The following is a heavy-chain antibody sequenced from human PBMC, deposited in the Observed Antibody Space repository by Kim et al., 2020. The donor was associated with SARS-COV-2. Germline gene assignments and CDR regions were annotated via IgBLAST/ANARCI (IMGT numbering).Heavy chain of an antibody. D-gene: IGHD6-19*01. V-gene: IGHV3-23*01. J-gene: IGHJ2*01. CDR3: AKFGLPWRDISGCPLYF. CDR1: GFTFSTYA. Sequence: GGSLRLSCAASGFTFSTYAMSWVRQAPGKGLEWVSSFSGGGSTTYHADSVKGRFTISRDNFTDTLYLQMNSLRADDTAVYFCAKFGLPWRDISGCPLYF. CDR2: FSGGGSTT.